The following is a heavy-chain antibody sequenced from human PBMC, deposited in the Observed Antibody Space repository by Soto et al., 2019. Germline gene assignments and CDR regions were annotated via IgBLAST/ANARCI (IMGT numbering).Heavy chain of an antibody. J-gene: IGHJ3*02. V-gene: IGHV1-18*01. Sequence: QVQLVQSGAEVKKPGASVKVSCKASGYTFTSYGISWVRQAPGQGLEWMGWISAYNGNTNYAQKLQGRVTMTTDTSTSTAYMELRSLGSDDTAVYYCARVEITFGGVIVDAFDIWGQGTMVTVSS. CDR3: ARVEITFGGVIVDAFDI. CDR1: GYTFTSYG. D-gene: IGHD3-16*02. CDR2: ISAYNGNT.